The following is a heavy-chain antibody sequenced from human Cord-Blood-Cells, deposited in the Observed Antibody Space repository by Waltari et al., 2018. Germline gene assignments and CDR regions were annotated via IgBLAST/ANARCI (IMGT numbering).Heavy chain of an antibody. CDR3: TTDYPRYSSSSYFDY. Sequence: EVQLVESGGGLVKPGGSLRLSCAASGFTFSNAWMSWVRQAPGKGLAWVGRIKRKTYGGTTDYAAPVKGRFTISRDDSKNTLYLQMNSLKTEDTAVYYCTTDYPRYSSSSYFDYWGQGTLVTVSS. CDR2: IKRKTYGGTT. CDR1: GFTFSNAW. V-gene: IGHV3-15*01. J-gene: IGHJ4*02. D-gene: IGHD6-6*01.